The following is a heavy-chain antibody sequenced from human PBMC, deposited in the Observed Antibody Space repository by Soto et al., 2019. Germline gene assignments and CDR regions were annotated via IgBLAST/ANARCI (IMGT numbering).Heavy chain of an antibody. J-gene: IGHJ5*02. CDR3: ARAVVAATYDWFDP. D-gene: IGHD2-15*01. CDR2: IIPIFGTA. CDR1: GGTFSSYA. Sequence: SVKVSCKASGGTFSSYAISWVRQAPGQGLEWMGGIIPIFGTANYAQKFQGRVTITADQSTSTAYMELSSLRSEDTAVYYCARAVVAATYDWFDPWGQGTLVTVSS. V-gene: IGHV1-69*13.